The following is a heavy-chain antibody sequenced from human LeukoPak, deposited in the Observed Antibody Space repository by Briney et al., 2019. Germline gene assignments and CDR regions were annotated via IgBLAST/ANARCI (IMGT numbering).Heavy chain of an antibody. V-gene: IGHV4-39*07. J-gene: IGHJ3*02. Sequence: PSETLSLTCTVSGGSISSSSYYWGWIRQPPGKGLEWIGSIYYSGSTYYNPSLKSRVTISVDTSKNQFSLKLSSVTAADTAVYYCAREVVVAGQDDAFDIWGQGTMVTVSS. CDR1: GGSISSSSYY. CDR3: AREVVVAGQDDAFDI. CDR2: IYYSGST. D-gene: IGHD2-15*01.